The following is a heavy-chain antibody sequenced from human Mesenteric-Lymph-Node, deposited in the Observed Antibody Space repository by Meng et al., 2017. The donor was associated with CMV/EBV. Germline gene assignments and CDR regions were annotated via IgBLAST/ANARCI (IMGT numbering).Heavy chain of an antibody. CDR3: ARIHCSGGSCSHLDY. D-gene: IGHD2-15*01. V-gene: IGHV1-69*02. CDR2: IIPILGIA. Sequence: SGGTFSSYSIRWVRQAPGQGLECMGGIIPILGIANYAQNFQGRVTITADKSTSTAYMELSSLRSEDTAVYYCARIHCSGGSCSHLDYWGQGTLVTVSS. CDR1: GGTFSSYS. J-gene: IGHJ4*02.